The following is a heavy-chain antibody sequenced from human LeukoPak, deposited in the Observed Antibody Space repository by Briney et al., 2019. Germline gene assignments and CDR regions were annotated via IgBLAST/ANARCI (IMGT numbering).Heavy chain of an antibody. V-gene: IGHV4-59*02. CDR3: ARDGSGSSNYDYYGMDV. CDR2: IYYSGRT. D-gene: IGHD3-10*01. Sequence: SETLSLTCTVSGGSVNSYYWSWIRQPPGKGLEWIGFIYYSGRTNYNPSLKSRVTISVDTSKNQFTLKMSSVTAADTAVYYCARDGSGSSNYDYYGMDVWGQGTTVTVSS. CDR1: GGSVNSYY. J-gene: IGHJ6*02.